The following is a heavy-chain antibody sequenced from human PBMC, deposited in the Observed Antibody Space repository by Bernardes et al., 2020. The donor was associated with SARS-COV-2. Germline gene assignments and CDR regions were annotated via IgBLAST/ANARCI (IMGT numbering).Heavy chain of an antibody. CDR3: VRGTGNYGDWDY. D-gene: IGHD4-17*01. CDR2: ISPDGTST. Sequence: GGSLRLSCVGCGFTFSSHWMHWVRQAPGKGLVWVSRISPDGTSTNYADSVKGRFTISRDNAKNTLVLQTNSLRAEDTAVYFCVRGTGNYGDWDYWGQGTLVTV. CDR1: GFTFSSHW. V-gene: IGHV3-74*01. J-gene: IGHJ4*02.